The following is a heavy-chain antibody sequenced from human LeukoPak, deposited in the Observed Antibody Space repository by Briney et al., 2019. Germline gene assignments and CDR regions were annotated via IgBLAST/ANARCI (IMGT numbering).Heavy chain of an antibody. CDR2: IRPGDTRT. CDR1: GYTFTAYY. D-gene: IGHD3-16*01. V-gene: IGHV1-46*01. Sequence: SSVKVSCKASGYTFTAYYIQWVRQAPGQGLEWMGTIRPGDTRTTYAQKFQVRVTMTWDMSTTTGYMELSSLRSEDTAVYYCVREKSGGTYDYWGQGTLVTVSS. J-gene: IGHJ4*02. CDR3: VREKSGGTYDY.